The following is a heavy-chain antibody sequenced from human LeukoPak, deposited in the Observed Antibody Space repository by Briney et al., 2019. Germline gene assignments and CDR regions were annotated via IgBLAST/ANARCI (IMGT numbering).Heavy chain of an antibody. J-gene: IGHJ4*02. V-gene: IGHV3-30*02. CDR1: GFTFSSYG. CDR3: AKDLPSDDFWSGSMY. Sequence: GGSLRLSCAASGFTFSSYGMHWVRQAPGKGLDWVAFIRYDGSNKHYADSVKGRFTISRDNSKNTLYLQMNSLRAEDTAVYYCAKDLPSDDFWSGSMYWGQGTLVTVSS. CDR2: IRYDGSNK. D-gene: IGHD3-3*01.